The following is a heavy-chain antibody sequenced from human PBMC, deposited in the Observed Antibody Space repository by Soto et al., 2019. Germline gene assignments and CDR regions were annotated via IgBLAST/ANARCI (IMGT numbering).Heavy chain of an antibody. CDR1: GGTFNSDT. CDR3: ARGPVRGMGGAS. Sequence: QVQLVQSGAEVKEPGSSVKVSCKASGGTFNSDTINWVRQAPGQGLEWMGRINSILGISNYAQKFQGRIAITADKSTNSGYMALSSLRSEDTAVYYCARGPVRGMGGASWGQGTLVTVSS. J-gene: IGHJ4*02. CDR2: INSILGIS. D-gene: IGHD3-16*01. V-gene: IGHV1-69*02.